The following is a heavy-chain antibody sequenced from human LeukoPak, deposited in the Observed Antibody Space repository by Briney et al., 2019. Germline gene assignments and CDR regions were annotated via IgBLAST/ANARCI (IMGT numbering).Heavy chain of an antibody. Sequence: ASVKVSCKASGYTFTGYYMHWVRQAPGQGLEWMGWINPNSGGTNYAQKFQGGVTMTRDTSISTAYMELSRLRSDDTAVYYCATHYYGSGSYYQYFDYWGQGTLVTVSS. CDR3: ATHYYGSGSYYQYFDY. J-gene: IGHJ4*02. V-gene: IGHV1-2*02. D-gene: IGHD3-10*01. CDR2: INPNSGGT. CDR1: GYTFTGYY.